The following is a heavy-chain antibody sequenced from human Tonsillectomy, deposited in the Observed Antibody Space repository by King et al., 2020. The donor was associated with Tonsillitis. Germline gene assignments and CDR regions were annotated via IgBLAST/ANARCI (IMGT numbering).Heavy chain of an antibody. V-gene: IGHV4-39*07. CDR1: GGSISSSSYY. CDR3: ARTPDDYGDYEDYCYGMDV. Sequence: QLQESGPGLVKPSETLSLTCTVSGGSISSSSYYWGWIRQPPGKGLEWIGSIYYSGSTYYNPSLKSRVTISVDTSKNQFSLKLSSVTAADTSVYYCARTPDDYGDYEDYCYGMDVWGQGTTVTVSS. D-gene: IGHD4-17*01. CDR2: IYYSGST. J-gene: IGHJ6*02.